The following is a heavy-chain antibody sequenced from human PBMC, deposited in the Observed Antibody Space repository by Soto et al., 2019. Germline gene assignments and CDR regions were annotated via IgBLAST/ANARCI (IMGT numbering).Heavy chain of an antibody. CDR1: GGSFSGYY. D-gene: IGHD1-26*01. CDR2: INHSGST. CDR3: AKGGSYPRYWFDP. V-gene: IGHV4-34*01. Sequence: SETLSLTCAVYGGSFSGYYWTWIRQPPGTGLEWIGEINHSGSTNYNPSLKSRVTISVDTSKNQFSLKLTSVTAADTAVYYCAKGGSYPRYWFDPWGQGTLVTVSS. J-gene: IGHJ5*02.